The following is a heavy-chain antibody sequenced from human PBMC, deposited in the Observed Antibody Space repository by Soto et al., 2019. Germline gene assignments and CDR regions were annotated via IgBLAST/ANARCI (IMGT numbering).Heavy chain of an antibody. CDR1: VYTFTSYA. V-gene: IGHV1-3*01. Sequence: ASVKVSCKASVYTFTSYAMHWVRQAPGQRLEWMGWINAGNGNTKYSQKFQGRVTITRDTSASTAYMELSSLRSDDTAVYYCARDALYCSGGSCYPNYYYYGMDVWGQGTTVTSP. D-gene: IGHD2-15*01. J-gene: IGHJ6*02. CDR2: INAGNGNT. CDR3: ARDALYCSGGSCYPNYYYYGMDV.